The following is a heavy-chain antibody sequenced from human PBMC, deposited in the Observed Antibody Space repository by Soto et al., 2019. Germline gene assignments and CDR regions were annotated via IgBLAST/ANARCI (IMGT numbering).Heavy chain of an antibody. Sequence: QLQLQESGPGLVKPSETLSLTCTVSGGSISSSSYYWGWIRQPPGKGLEWIGSIYYSGSTYYNPSLKSRVTISVDTSKNQFSLKLSSVTAADTAVYYCARHLYSSGWHFDYWGQGTLVTVSS. CDR1: GGSISSSSYY. V-gene: IGHV4-39*01. D-gene: IGHD6-19*01. J-gene: IGHJ4*02. CDR2: IYYSGST. CDR3: ARHLYSSGWHFDY.